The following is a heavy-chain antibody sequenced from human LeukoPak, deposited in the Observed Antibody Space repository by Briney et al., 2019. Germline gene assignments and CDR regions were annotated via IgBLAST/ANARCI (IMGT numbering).Heavy chain of an antibody. CDR2: INYRGSNS. J-gene: IGHJ4*02. V-gene: IGHV3-7*01. CDR3: TRGDPDY. CDR1: GGSISSSSYY. D-gene: IGHD2-21*02. Sequence: ETLSLTCTVSGGSISSSSYYWGWIRQPPGKGLEWVANINYRGSNSYLVDSVKGRFTISRDNAKNSLFLQMNSLRAEDTAVYYCTRGDPDYWGQGTLVTVSS.